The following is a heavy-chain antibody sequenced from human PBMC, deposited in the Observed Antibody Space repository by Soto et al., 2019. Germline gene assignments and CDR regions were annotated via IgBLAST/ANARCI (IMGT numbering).Heavy chain of an antibody. V-gene: IGHV4-59*01. Sequence: QLQESGPGLVRPSEPLSLTCSFPGGPSIDYQWNWFRQPPGKGLEWMGYIFYSGRTNYNPALKSRVTISLDTSTKQFSLRLRSVTAADTAVYYCARMRGLGEISPYFDYWGQGTLVTVSS. D-gene: IGHD3-16*02. CDR2: IFYSGRT. J-gene: IGHJ4*02. CDR3: ARMRGLGEISPYFDY. CDR1: GGPSIDYQ.